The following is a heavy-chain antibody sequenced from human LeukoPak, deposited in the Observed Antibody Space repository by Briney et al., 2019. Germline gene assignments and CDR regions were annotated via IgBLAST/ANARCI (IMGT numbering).Heavy chain of an antibody. Sequence: GGSLRLSCAASGFTFSNYVMNWVRQAPGKGLEWVPAISGSGGSTYYADSVKGRFTISRDNSKNTLYVQMNSLRAEDTAIYYCAKDIDSSGPDYWGQGTLVTVSS. CDR3: AKDIDSSGPDY. CDR2: ISGSGGST. V-gene: IGHV3-23*01. CDR1: GFTFSNYV. J-gene: IGHJ4*02. D-gene: IGHD3-22*01.